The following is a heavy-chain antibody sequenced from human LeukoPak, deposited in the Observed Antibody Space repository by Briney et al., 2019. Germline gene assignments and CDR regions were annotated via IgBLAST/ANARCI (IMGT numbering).Heavy chain of an antibody. V-gene: IGHV3-15*01. CDR3: TTDGRHSGYLWVDY. CDR2: IKSKTGGGTT. CDR1: GFTFSNAW. D-gene: IGHD5-12*01. J-gene: IGHJ4*02. Sequence: PGGSLRLSCAASGFTFSNAWMSWVRQAPGKGLEWVGRIKSKTGGGTTDYAAQGKGRFTISRDDSKNTLYLQMNSLKTEDTAVYYCTTDGRHSGYLWVDYWGQGTLVTVSS.